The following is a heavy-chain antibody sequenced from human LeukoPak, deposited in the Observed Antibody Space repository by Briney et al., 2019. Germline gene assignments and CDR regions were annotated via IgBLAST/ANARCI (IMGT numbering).Heavy chain of an antibody. CDR1: GGSISSGDYY. Sequence: PSETLSLTCTVSGGSISSGDYYWSWIRQPPGKGLEWIGYIYYSGSTYYNPSLKSRVTISVDTSKNQFSLKLSSVTAADTAVYYCARGEWYSSGWFGFDYWGQGTLVTVSS. CDR2: IYYSGST. D-gene: IGHD6-19*01. J-gene: IGHJ4*02. CDR3: ARGEWYSSGWFGFDY. V-gene: IGHV4-30-4*01.